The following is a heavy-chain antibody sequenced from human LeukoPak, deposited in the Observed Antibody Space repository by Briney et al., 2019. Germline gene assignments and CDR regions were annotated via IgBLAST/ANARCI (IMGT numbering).Heavy chain of an antibody. CDR1: GFTFSSYW. CDR2: IKQDGSEK. D-gene: IGHD2-2*01. V-gene: IGHV3-7*03. J-gene: IGHJ4*02. Sequence: QSGGSLRLSCAASGFTFSSYWMSWFRQAPGKGLEWVANIKQDGSEKYYVDSVKGRFTISRDNAKNSLYLQMNSLRAEDTALYYCARLGTRYCSSTSCHSQFDYWGQGTLVTVSS. CDR3: ARLGTRYCSSTSCHSQFDY.